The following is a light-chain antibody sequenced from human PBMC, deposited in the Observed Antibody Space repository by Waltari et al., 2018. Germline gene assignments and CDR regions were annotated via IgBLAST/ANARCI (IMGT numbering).Light chain of an antibody. J-gene: IGKJ1*01. CDR1: QSLLYDSNNRNY. CDR2: CAY. V-gene: IGKV4-1*01. CDR3: QQYFSTPWT. Sequence: IVVTQSPDSLAVSLGERVTINCRSNQSLLYDSNNRNYLAWYQQKPGHPPRPLIYCAYMRQSGVPDRFAGSGSGTDFTLTISSLQAEDVAVYYCQQYFSTPWTFGHETAVEIK.